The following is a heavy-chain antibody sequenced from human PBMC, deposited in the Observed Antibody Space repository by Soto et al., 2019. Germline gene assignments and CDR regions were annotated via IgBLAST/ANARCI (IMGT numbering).Heavy chain of an antibody. CDR1: GGTFSSYA. D-gene: IGHD2-2*01. J-gene: IGHJ5*02. CDR2: IIPIFGTA. CDR3: ARDRNNVVVPADAGRRSFDP. V-gene: IGHV1-69*13. Sequence: ASVKVSCKASGGTFSSYAISWVRQAPGQGLEWMGGIIPIFGTANYAQKFQGRVTITADESTSTAYMELSSLRSEDTAVYYCARDRNNVVVPADAGRRSFDPWGQGTLVTVSS.